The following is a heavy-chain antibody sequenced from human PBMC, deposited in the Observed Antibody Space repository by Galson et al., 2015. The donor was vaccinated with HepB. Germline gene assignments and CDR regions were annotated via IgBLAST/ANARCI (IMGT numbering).Heavy chain of an antibody. CDR1: GFSFTKYP. J-gene: IGHJ6*02. V-gene: IGHV3-30-3*01. CDR3: ARDRGTYYFLGMDV. CDR2: ISNGGTNK. D-gene: IGHD2/OR15-2a*01. Sequence: SLRLSCAASGFSFTKYPMHWVRQAPGKGLEWVALISNGGTNKYYADSVKGRFSISRDNPNSTLYLQMRSLRADDTAVYFCARDRGTYYFLGMDVWGQGATVTVSS.